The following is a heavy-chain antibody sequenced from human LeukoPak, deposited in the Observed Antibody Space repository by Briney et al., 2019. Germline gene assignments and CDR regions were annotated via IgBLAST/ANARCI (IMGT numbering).Heavy chain of an antibody. J-gene: IGHJ5*02. CDR1: GFTFSDYY. D-gene: IGHD6-13*01. CDR2: ISSSGSTI. CDR3: AKGGSSSWYGDWFDP. V-gene: IGHV3-11*01. Sequence: PGGSLRLSCAASGFTFSDYYMSWIRQAPGKGLEWVSYISSSGSTIYYADSVKGRFTISRDNAKNSLYLQMNSLRAEDTALYYCAKGGSSSWYGDWFDPWGQGTLVTVSS.